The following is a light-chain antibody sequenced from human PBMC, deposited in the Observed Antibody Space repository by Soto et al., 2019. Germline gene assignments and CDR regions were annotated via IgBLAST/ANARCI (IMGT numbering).Light chain of an antibody. CDR1: QSVNSNF. Sequence: EIVLTQSPVTLSLSPGERATLSCRASQSVNSNFLAWYQQKPGQAPRLLISGASNRATGIPDRSSGSGSGTDFTLTISRLEPEDFAVYYCQQYGNSPRTFGQGTKVDIK. J-gene: IGKJ1*01. CDR3: QQYGNSPRT. V-gene: IGKV3-20*01. CDR2: GAS.